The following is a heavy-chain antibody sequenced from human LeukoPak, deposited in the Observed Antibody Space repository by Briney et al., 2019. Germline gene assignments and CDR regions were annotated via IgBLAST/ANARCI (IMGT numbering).Heavy chain of an antibody. Sequence: GASVKVSCKVSGYTLTELSMHWVRQAPGKGLEWMGGFDPEDGETIYAQKFQGRVTMTEDTSTDTAYMELSSLRSEDTAVYYCARDKGDMVYTSKMFDYWGPGTLVTVSS. CDR2: FDPEDGET. D-gene: IGHD2-8*01. CDR1: GYTLTELS. J-gene: IGHJ4*02. CDR3: ARDKGDMVYTSKMFDY. V-gene: IGHV1-24*01.